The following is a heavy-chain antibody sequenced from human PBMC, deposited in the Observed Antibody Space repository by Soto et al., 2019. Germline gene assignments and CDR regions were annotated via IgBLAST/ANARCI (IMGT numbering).Heavy chain of an antibody. CDR3: ARAGSENDN. Sequence: EVQLVESGGGLVQPGGSLRLSCAASGFTFSNYWMTWVRQAPGKGLEWVANIKEDGGERNYVDSLKGRFTISRDNAKNSLYLQVNSLRAEDTAVYYCARAGSENDNWGQGTLVTVSS. V-gene: IGHV3-7*05. CDR2: IKEDGGER. J-gene: IGHJ4*01. CDR1: GFTFSNYW. D-gene: IGHD3-10*01.